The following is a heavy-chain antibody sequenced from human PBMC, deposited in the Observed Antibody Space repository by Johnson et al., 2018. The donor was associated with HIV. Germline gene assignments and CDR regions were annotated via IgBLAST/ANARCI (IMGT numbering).Heavy chain of an antibody. CDR2: ISWNSGSI. CDR1: GFSFDDYA. V-gene: IGHV3-9*01. D-gene: IGHD3-10*01. J-gene: IGHJ3*02. CDR3: AKERYSYGSGSGIDAFDI. Sequence: VESGGGLVQPGRSLRLSCAASGFSFDDYAMHWVRQVPGKGLEWVSGISWNSGSIGYVDSVKGRFTVSRDNAKKLLYLHMNSLRAEDTALYYCAKERYSYGSGSGIDAFDIWGQGTMVTVSS.